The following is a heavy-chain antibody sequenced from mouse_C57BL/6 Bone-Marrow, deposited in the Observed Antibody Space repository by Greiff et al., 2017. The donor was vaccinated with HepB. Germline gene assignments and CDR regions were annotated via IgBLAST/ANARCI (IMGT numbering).Heavy chain of an antibody. V-gene: IGHV1-64*01. CDR1: GYTFTSYW. Sequence: QVQLKQPGAELVKPGASVKLSCKASGYTFTSYWMHWVKQRPGQGLEWIGMIHPNSGSTNYNEKFKSKATLTVDKSSSTAYMQLSSLTSEDSAVYYCARRITTVVAFDYWGQGTTLTVSS. CDR2: IHPNSGST. J-gene: IGHJ2*01. D-gene: IGHD1-1*01. CDR3: ARRITTVVAFDY.